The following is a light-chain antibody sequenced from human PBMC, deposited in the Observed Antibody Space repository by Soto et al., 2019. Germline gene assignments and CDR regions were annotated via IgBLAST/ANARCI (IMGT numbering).Light chain of an antibody. CDR1: QSISDT. Sequence: EIVMTQSPATLSVSPGGIATLSCRASQSISDTLAWYQQKPGQAPRLLIYGASTRATGIPARFSGSGSGTEFTLTISSLQSEDFAVYYCQQYNNWPPWTFGQGTKVDI. J-gene: IGKJ1*01. CDR2: GAS. CDR3: QQYNNWPPWT. V-gene: IGKV3-15*01.